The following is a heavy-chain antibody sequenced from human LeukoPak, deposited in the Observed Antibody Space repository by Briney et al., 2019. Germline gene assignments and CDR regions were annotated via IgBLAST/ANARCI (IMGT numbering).Heavy chain of an antibody. CDR3: ATVIQSQHKYYFDY. Sequence: GASVKVSCKASGYTFTGYYMHWVRQAPGQGLEWMGWINPNSGGTNYAQKFQGRVTMTRDTSISTAYMELSRLRSDDTAVYYCATVIQSQHKYYFDYWGQGTLVTVSS. CDR1: GYTFTGYY. D-gene: IGHD2/OR15-2a*01. CDR2: INPNSGGT. V-gene: IGHV1-2*02. J-gene: IGHJ4*02.